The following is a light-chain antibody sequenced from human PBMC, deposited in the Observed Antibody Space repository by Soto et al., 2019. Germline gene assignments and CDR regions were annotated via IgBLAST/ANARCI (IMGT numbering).Light chain of an antibody. CDR1: QSVTSNY. J-gene: IGKJ1*01. Sequence: EIVLTQSPGTLSLSPGGRATLCCGSSQSVTSNYLAWYQQKPGQAPRLLIFGASIRVTGIPDRFIGSGSGTDFTLTITRLEPEDFAVYYCQHYVTSLTTFGQGTKVDIK. CDR3: QHYVTSLTT. V-gene: IGKV3-20*01. CDR2: GAS.